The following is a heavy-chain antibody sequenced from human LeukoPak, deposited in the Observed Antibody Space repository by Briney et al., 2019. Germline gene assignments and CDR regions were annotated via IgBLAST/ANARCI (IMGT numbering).Heavy chain of an antibody. J-gene: IGHJ6*02. D-gene: IGHD3-10*01. CDR1: GFTFDDYA. V-gene: IGHV3-9*01. Sequence: HPGGSLRLSCAASGFTFDDYAMPWVRQAPGKGLEWVSGISWNSGSIGYADSVKGRFTISRDNAKNSLYLQMNSLRAEDTALYYCAKDTMVRGGNYYYGMDVWGQGTTVNVSS. CDR2: ISWNSGSI. CDR3: AKDTMVRGGNYYYGMDV.